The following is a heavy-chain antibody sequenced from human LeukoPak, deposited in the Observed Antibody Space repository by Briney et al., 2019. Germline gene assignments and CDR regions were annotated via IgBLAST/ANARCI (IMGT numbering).Heavy chain of an antibody. CDR1: GYSISSGYY. V-gene: IGHV4-38-2*01. D-gene: IGHD3-10*01. CDR2: IYHSGST. CDR3: ARVRFGELSVFDY. J-gene: IGHJ4*02. Sequence: PSETLSFTCAVSGYSISSGYYWGWIRQPPGKGLEWIGSIYHSGSTYYNPSLKSRVTISVDTSKNQFSLKLSSVTAADTAVYYCARVRFGELSVFDYWGQGTLVTVSS.